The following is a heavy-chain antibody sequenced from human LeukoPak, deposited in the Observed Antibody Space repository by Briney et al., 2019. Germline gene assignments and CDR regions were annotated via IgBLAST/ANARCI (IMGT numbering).Heavy chain of an antibody. CDR3: TTDRAKLLWFGEFYHFDY. CDR2: IKSKTDGGTT. D-gene: IGHD3-10*01. J-gene: IGHJ4*02. V-gene: IGHV3-15*01. Sequence: GGSLRLSCAASGFTFSNAWMSWVRQAPGKGLEWVGRIKSKTDGGTTDYAAPVKGRFTISRDDSKNTLYLQMNSLKTEDTAVYYCTTDRAKLLWFGEFYHFDYWGQGTLVTVSS. CDR1: GFTFSNAW.